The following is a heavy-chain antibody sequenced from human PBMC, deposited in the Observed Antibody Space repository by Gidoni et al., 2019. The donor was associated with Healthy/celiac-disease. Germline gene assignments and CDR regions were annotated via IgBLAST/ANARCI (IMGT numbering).Heavy chain of an antibody. D-gene: IGHD5-18*01. J-gene: IGHJ6*02. Sequence: QVQLVESGGGVVQPGRSLRPSCAASGFTFSSYGRHWVRQAPGKGLEWVAVIWYDGSNKYYADSVKGRFTISRDNSKNTLYLKMNSLRAEETAGYYCAREWIQLWSYYYGMDVWGQGTTVTVSS. CDR2: IWYDGSNK. CDR3: AREWIQLWSYYYGMDV. CDR1: GFTFSSYG. V-gene: IGHV3-33*08.